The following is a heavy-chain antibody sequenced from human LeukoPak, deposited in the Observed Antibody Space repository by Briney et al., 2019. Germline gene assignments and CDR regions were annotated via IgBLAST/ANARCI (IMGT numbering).Heavy chain of an antibody. CDR2: IIPIFGTA. CDR1: GGTFSSYA. D-gene: IGHD3-10*01. CDR3: ARDSYYGSGSYYN. Sequence: SVKVSCKASGGTFSSYAISWVRQAPGQGLEWMGGIIPIFGTANYAQKFQGRVTITADESTSTAYMELSSLRSEDTAVHYCARDSYYGSGSYYNWGQGTLVTVSS. J-gene: IGHJ4*02. V-gene: IGHV1-69*13.